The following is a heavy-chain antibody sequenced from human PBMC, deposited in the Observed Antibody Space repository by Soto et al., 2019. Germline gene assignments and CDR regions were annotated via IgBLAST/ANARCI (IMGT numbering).Heavy chain of an antibody. Sequence: EVQLLESGGGLVQPGGSLRLSCAASGFTFRTHAMSWVRQAPGKGLEWVSVVSGSGSDTYYADSVKGRFTISRDNSNNPLFLQVNSLRAEDAAVYYCAKGPHYHDSSGRPNGYFDHWGQGALVTVSS. CDR2: VSGSGSDT. V-gene: IGHV3-23*01. D-gene: IGHD3-22*01. CDR3: AKGPHYHDSSGRPNGYFDH. CDR1: GFTFRTHA. J-gene: IGHJ4*02.